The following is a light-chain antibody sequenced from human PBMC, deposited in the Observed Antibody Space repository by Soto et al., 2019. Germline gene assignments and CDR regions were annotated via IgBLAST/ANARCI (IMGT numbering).Light chain of an antibody. V-gene: IGLV1-40*01. J-gene: IGLJ2*01. CDR1: NSNIGAGYD. CDR3: ESYDSSLSGHVI. Sequence: QSMLTQPPSVSGAPGQRVTISCTGSNSNIGAGYDVHWYQQFPGTAPKLLIYGNINRPSGVPDRFSGSKSATSASLAITGLQAEDEADYYCESYDSSLSGHVIFGGGTKVTVL. CDR2: GNI.